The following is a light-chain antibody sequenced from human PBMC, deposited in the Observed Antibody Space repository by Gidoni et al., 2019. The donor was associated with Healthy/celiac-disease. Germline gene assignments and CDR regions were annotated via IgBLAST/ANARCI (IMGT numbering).Light chain of an antibody. CDR1: KLGDKY. CDR2: QDS. V-gene: IGLV3-1*01. CDR3: QAWDRSSVV. Sequence: SYELTQPPSVSVSPGQTASITGSGDKLGDKYACWYQQKPGQSPVLVIYQDSKRPSGIPERFSGANSGNTATLTIRGTQDMDEADYYCQAWDRSSVVCGGGTKLTVL. J-gene: IGLJ2*01.